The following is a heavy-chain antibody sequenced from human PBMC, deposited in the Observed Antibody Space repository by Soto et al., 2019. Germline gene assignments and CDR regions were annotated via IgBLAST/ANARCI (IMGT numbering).Heavy chain of an antibody. CDR2: IYYSGST. CDR3: ARVYSSSWPKNWFDP. Sequence: LTCTVSGGSISSYYWSWIRQPPGKGLEWIGYIYYSGSTNYNPSLKSRVTISVDTSKNQFSLKLSSVTAADTAVYYCARVYSSSWPKNWFDPWGQGTLVTVSS. V-gene: IGHV4-59*01. J-gene: IGHJ5*02. CDR1: GGSISSYY. D-gene: IGHD6-13*01.